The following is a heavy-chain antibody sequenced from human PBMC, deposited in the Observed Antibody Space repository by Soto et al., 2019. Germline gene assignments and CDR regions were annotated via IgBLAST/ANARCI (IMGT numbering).Heavy chain of an antibody. CDR2: VIPILDIS. V-gene: IGHV1-69*02. D-gene: IGHD3-9*01. CDR3: AIWGHYDVLTGYANWFDP. Sequence: QVQLVQSGAEVKEPGSSVKVSCKASGGTSSSYPISWVRQAPGQGLEWMGRVIPILDISNYAQKFQGRVTITADKSTSTGYMELSSLRSEDKDVYYCAIWGHYDVLTGYANWFDPWGQGTLVTVSS. J-gene: IGHJ5*02. CDR1: GGTSSSYP.